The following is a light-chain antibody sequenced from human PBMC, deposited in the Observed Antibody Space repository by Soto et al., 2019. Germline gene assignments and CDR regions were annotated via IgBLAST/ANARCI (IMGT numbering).Light chain of an antibody. Sequence: QSALTQPASVSGSPGQSITISCTGTSSDVGGYNYVSWYQQHPGTAPKLMIYDVSNRPSGVSNRFSSSKSGNTASLTISGLQAEDEADYYCSSYTSSSTQVFGGGTKLTVL. CDR1: SSDVGGYNY. CDR2: DVS. CDR3: SSYTSSSTQV. V-gene: IGLV2-14*01. J-gene: IGLJ2*01.